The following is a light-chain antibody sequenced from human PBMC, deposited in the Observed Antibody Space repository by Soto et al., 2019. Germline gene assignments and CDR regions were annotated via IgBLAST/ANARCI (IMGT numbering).Light chain of an antibody. CDR2: GNN. Sequence: QSVLTQPPSVSGAPGQRVSISCSGNSSTIGADYDVHWYQQIPGTAPKLLIYGNNNRPSGVPDRFSGSKSGTSASLAITGLQAEDEADYYCQSYDSSLSGSRVFGGGTKLTVL. V-gene: IGLV1-40*01. J-gene: IGLJ3*02. CDR1: SSTIGADYD. CDR3: QSYDSSLSGSRV.